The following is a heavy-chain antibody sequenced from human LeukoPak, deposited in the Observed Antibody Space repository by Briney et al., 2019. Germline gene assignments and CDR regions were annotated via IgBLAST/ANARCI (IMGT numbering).Heavy chain of an antibody. CDR3: ARSMYGEGRRIIDFDY. Sequence: GGSLRLSCAASGFTFSDHCIDWVRQAPGKGLEWVARTRNEVNSYTTAYAASVTGRFTVSRDDSSNSVYLQMNSLKIEDTAVYYCARSMYGEGRRIIDFDYWGQGSLLTVSS. J-gene: IGHJ4*02. CDR2: TRNEVNSYTT. D-gene: IGHD4/OR15-4a*01. V-gene: IGHV3-72*01. CDR1: GFTFSDHC.